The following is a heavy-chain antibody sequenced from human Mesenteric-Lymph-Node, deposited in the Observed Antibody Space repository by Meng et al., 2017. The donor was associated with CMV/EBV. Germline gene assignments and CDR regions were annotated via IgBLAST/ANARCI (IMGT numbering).Heavy chain of an antibody. CDR3: ARDPIVVLPAASSGNFDY. D-gene: IGHD2-2*01. J-gene: IGHJ4*02. CDR2: ISTYNGHT. CDR1: TFNSYG. V-gene: IGHV1-18*04. Sequence: TFNSYGISWGRQAPGQGLEWLGWISTYNGHTKYAKKVQGRVTLTTDTSTSTAYMELRSLRSDDTAVYYCARDPIVVLPAASSGNFDYWGQGTLVTVSS.